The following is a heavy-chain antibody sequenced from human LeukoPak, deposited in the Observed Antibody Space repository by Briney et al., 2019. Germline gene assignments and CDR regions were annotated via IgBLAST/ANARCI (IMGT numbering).Heavy chain of an antibody. Sequence: SVTVSFTASGGTFSSYAISWVRQAPGQGLEWMGGIIPIFGTANYAQKFQGRVTITADESTNTAYMELRSLRSEDTAVYYCARGSGDSSGYDLPKPYSYWGQGTLVTVSS. D-gene: IGHD5-12*01. V-gene: IGHV1-69*13. J-gene: IGHJ4*02. CDR1: GGTFSSYA. CDR2: IIPIFGTA. CDR3: ARGSGDSSGYDLPKPYSY.